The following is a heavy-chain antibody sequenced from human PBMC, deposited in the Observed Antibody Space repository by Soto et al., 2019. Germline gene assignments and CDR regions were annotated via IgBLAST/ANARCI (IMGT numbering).Heavy chain of an antibody. CDR1: GYTFTSYA. J-gene: IGHJ4*02. Sequence: ASVKVSCKASGYTFTSYAMHWVRQAPGQRLEWMGWINAGNGNTKYLQKFQGRVTITRDTSASTAYMELSSLRSEDTAVYYCARGEFLSYDDYWGQGTLVTVSS. CDR2: INAGNGNT. D-gene: IGHD3-16*01. V-gene: IGHV1-3*01. CDR3: ARGEFLSYDDY.